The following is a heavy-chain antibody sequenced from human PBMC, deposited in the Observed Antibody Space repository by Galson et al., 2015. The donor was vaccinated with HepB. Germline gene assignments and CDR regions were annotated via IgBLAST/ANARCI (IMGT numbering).Heavy chain of an antibody. Sequence: SVKVSCKASGYTFTSSGFSWVRQAPGQGLEWMGWISAYNGDTDYAQKFQGRVTMSTDTSTRTVYMELRSLRYDNTAVYYCARDPRVAVAGQFYYFDYWGQGSLVTVSS. V-gene: IGHV1-18*01. CDR1: GYTFTSSG. CDR3: ARDPRVAVAGQFYYFDY. CDR2: ISAYNGDT. D-gene: IGHD6-19*01. J-gene: IGHJ4*02.